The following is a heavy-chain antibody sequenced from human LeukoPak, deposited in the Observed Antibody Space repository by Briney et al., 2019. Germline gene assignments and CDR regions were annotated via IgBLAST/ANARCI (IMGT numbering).Heavy chain of an antibody. CDR3: ARGSDFGDC. CDR1: GGSISTYY. CDR2: IYISWTT. J-gene: IGHJ4*02. Sequence: PSETLSLTCTVSGGSISTYYWSWIRQPPGKGLEWIGYIYISWTTNYNPSLKSRVTMSVDTSKNQLSMKLSSVTAADTAVYYCARGSDFGDCWGQGTLVTVSS. V-gene: IGHV4-4*08. D-gene: IGHD4-17*01.